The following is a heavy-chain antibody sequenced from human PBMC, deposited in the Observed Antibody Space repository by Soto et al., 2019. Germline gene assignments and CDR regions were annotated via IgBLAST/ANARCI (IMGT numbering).Heavy chain of an antibody. D-gene: IGHD3-9*01. Sequence: GPPVKVSCKASGYTFTSYGISWVRQAPGQGLEWMGWISAYNGNTNYAQKLQGRVTMTTDTSTSTAYMELRSLRSDDTAVYYCARDLGGFDWLLWVFDDWGQGTLVTVSS. V-gene: IGHV1-18*01. CDR3: ARDLGGFDWLLWVFDD. J-gene: IGHJ4*02. CDR1: GYTFTSYG. CDR2: ISAYNGNT.